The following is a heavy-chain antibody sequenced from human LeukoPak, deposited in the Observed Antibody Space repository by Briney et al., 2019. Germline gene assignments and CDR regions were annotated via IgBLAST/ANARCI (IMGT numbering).Heavy chain of an antibody. Sequence: SETLSLTCAVYGGSFSGYYWSWIRQPPGKGLEWIGEINHSGSTNYNPSLKSRVTILVDTSKNQFSLKLSSVTAADTAVYYCAMYSSSWYLSAREFQHWGQGTLVTVSS. CDR2: INHSGST. CDR1: GGSFSGYY. V-gene: IGHV4-34*01. CDR3: AMYSSSWYLSAREFQH. D-gene: IGHD6-13*01. J-gene: IGHJ1*01.